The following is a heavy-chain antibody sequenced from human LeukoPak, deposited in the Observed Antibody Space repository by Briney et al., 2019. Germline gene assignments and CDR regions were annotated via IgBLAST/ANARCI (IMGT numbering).Heavy chain of an antibody. D-gene: IGHD1-26*01. J-gene: IGHJ4*02. Sequence: GGSLRLSCAASEFTFSDFNMNWVRQAPGKGLEWVSSISSTSAYIYYADSVKGRFTISRDNAKNSLYLQMSSLRAEDTAVYYCAREWGSGSYPLDYWGQGTLVTVSS. CDR1: EFTFSDFN. CDR3: AREWGSGSYPLDY. V-gene: IGHV3-21*01. CDR2: ISSTSAYI.